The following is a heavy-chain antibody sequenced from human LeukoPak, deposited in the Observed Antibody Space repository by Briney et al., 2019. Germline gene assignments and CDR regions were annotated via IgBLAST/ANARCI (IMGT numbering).Heavy chain of an antibody. CDR2: IYPGDSDT. V-gene: IGHV5-51*01. D-gene: IGHD3-10*01. J-gene: IGHJ4*02. Sequence: GESLKISCKGSGYSFTRYWIGWVRQMPGKGLEWMGIIYPGDSDTRYSPSFQGQVTISADKSISTAYLQWSSLKASDTAMYYCARLSYGSGSYFALDYWGQGTLVTVSS. CDR3: ARLSYGSGSYFALDY. CDR1: GYSFTRYW.